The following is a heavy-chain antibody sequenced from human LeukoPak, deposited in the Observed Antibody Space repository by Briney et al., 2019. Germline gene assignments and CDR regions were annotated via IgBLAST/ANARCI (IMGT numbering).Heavy chain of an antibody. V-gene: IGHV3-48*02. D-gene: IGHD3-10*01. CDR1: VFTFSSYS. Sequence: PGGSLRLSCAASVFTFSSYSMNWVRQAPGKGLEWVSYISISSSTIYYADSVKGRFTISRENAKTSLYLQMSSLSEDDKAVYFCARSRGVSDYWGQGTLVTVSS. J-gene: IGHJ4*02. CDR3: ARSRGVSDY. CDR2: ISISSSTI.